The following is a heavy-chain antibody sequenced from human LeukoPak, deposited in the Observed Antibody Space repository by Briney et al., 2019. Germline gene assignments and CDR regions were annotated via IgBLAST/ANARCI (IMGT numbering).Heavy chain of an antibody. J-gene: IGHJ1*01. D-gene: IGHD6-25*01. CDR1: GFTFSSYA. V-gene: IGHV3-30-3*01. CDR2: ISYDGNNK. CDR3: ARDPYLTGIAAAPLPQH. Sequence: PGGSLRLSCAASGFTFSSYAMHWVRQAPGKGVEWVAVISYDGNNKYYADSVKGRFTISRDNSKNTLYLQMNSLRAEDTAVYYCARDPYLTGIAAAPLPQHWGQGTLVTVSS.